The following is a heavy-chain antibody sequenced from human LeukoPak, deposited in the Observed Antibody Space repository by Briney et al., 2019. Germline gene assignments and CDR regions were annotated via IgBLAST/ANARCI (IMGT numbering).Heavy chain of an antibody. CDR3: ARGPLEYCSGGTCYSGRNWFDP. CDR1: GYILTDYY. Sequence: ASVKVSCKASGYILTDYYMHWVRQAPGQGLEWMGWINPNSGDTNYAQKFQGRVTMTRDTSISTVYMELRRLRYDDTAAYYCARGPLEYCSGGTCYSGRNWFDPWGQGTLVAVSS. J-gene: IGHJ5*02. V-gene: IGHV1-2*02. CDR2: INPNSGDT. D-gene: IGHD2-15*01.